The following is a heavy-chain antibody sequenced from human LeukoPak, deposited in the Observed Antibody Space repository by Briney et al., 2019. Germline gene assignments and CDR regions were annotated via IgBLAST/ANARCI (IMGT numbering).Heavy chain of an antibody. J-gene: IGHJ4*02. CDR1: GYSFTSYW. CDR2: IYPGDSDT. D-gene: IGHD2-15*01. V-gene: IGHV5-51*01. CDR3: ARRDCSGGSCYGEFDY. Sequence: GESLKISCKGSGYSFTSYWIGWVRQMPGKGLEWMGIIYPGDSDTRYSPSFQGQVTISADKSISTAYLQWSSLKASDTAMYYCARRDCSGGSCYGEFDYWGQGTLVTVSS.